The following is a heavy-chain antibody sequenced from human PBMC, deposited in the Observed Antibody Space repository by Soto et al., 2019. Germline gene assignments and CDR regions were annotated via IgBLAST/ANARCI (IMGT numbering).Heavy chain of an antibody. CDR3: ARMYSSGSGWFHP. Sequence: SETLSLTCFVSGYSITSGGYYWSWIRHHPGKGLEWIGSFYSSGSIIYNPSLRSRVSISGDTSSNQFSMSLTSVTAADTARYYCARMYSSGSGWFHPWGQGTLVTVSS. V-gene: IGHV4-31*03. CDR1: GYSITSGGYY. J-gene: IGHJ5*02. D-gene: IGHD6-19*01. CDR2: FYSSGSI.